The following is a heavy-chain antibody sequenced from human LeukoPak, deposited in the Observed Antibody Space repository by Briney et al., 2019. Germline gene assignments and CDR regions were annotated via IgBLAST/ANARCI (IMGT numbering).Heavy chain of an antibody. V-gene: IGHV4-34*01. CDR2: INHSGSI. Sequence: KSSETLSLTCAVYGASFSGYYWSWIRQPPGKGLEWIGEINHSGSINYNPSLKSRVTISVDTSKNQFSLKLSSVTAADTAVYYCARVGYYDSRDGYWGQGTLVTVSS. CDR3: ARVGYYDSRDGY. D-gene: IGHD3-22*01. CDR1: GASFSGYY. J-gene: IGHJ4*02.